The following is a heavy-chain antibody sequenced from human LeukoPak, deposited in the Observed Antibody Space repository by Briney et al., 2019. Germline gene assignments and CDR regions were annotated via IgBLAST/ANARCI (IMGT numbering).Heavy chain of an antibody. CDR1: GGSINSYY. CDR3: ARRAAWFDP. J-gene: IGHJ5*02. V-gene: IGHV4-59*13. CDR2: IYYSENT. D-gene: IGHD6-25*01. Sequence: PSETLSLTCTVSGGSINSYYWCWIRKPPGPGQGRIGYIYYSENTDYNPSLKRRIPITVYTYKNQFSLKLNPATVADADVYFCARRAAWFDPCGQGTLVTVSS.